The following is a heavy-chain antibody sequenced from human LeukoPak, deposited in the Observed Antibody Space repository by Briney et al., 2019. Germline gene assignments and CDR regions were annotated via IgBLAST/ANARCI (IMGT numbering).Heavy chain of an antibody. J-gene: IGHJ5*02. Sequence: PGGSLRLSCAASGFTFSSYAMSWVRQAPGKGLEWVSAISGSGGSTYYADSVKGRFTISRDNSKNTLYLQMSSLGAEDTAVYYCARGWITGTENRFDPWGQGTLVTVSS. D-gene: IGHD1-7*01. V-gene: IGHV3-23*01. CDR2: ISGSGGST. CDR3: ARGWITGTENRFDP. CDR1: GFTFSSYA.